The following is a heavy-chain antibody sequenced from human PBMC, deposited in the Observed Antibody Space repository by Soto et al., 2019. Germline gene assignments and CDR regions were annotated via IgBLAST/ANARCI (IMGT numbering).Heavy chain of an antibody. CDR2: IIPIFGTA. Sequence: QVQLVQSGAEVKKPGSSVKVSCKASGGTFSSYAINWVRQAPGQGLEWMGGIIPIFGTANYAQKFQGIVTIPADQSTSTDDMELSSLRSEDTVVYYCARGSGGSPYYYYGMDVWRQGPTVTVSS. V-gene: IGHV1-69*12. D-gene: IGHD2-15*01. CDR3: ARGSGGSPYYYYGMDV. J-gene: IGHJ6*02. CDR1: GGTFSSYA.